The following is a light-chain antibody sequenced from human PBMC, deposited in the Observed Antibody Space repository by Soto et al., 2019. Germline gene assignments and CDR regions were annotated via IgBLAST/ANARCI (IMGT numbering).Light chain of an antibody. Sequence: DIVLTQSSSTLSWSPGERATLSCRASQSVSSYLAWYQQKPGQAPRLHIYGASTRATGIPDRFTGSGSGTDFTLTISRLEAEDLAVYYCQQYYSSPSTFGQGTQVDIK. J-gene: IGKJ1*01. CDR2: GAS. CDR1: QSVSSY. V-gene: IGKV3-20*01. CDR3: QQYYSSPST.